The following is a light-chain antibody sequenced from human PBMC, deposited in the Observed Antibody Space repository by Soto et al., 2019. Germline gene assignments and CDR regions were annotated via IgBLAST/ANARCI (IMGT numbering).Light chain of an antibody. V-gene: IGLV2-14*01. J-gene: IGLJ3*02. Sequence: QAVLTQPASVSGSPGQSITISCTGTSSDVGGYNYVSWYQQHPGKAPKLLIYEVSNRPSGVSHRFSGSKSGNTASLTISGLHAEDEAHYYCSSYTVSSTRVFGGGTQLTVL. CDR1: SSDVGGYNY. CDR3: SSYTVSSTRV. CDR2: EVS.